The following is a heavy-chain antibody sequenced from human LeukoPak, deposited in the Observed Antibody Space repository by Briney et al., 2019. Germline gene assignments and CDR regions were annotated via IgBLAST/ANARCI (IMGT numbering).Heavy chain of an antibody. V-gene: IGHV3-30*02. D-gene: IGHD3/OR15-3a*01. CDR2: IRHDGSNE. CDR1: GFTFSSYG. J-gene: IGHJ4*02. Sequence: GGSLRLSCVGSGFTFSSYGMHWVRQAAGKGLEWVAFIRHDGSNEYYADSVKGRFTVSRDNSKNTLFLQMNSLRVEEMAVYYCAKEVHPYDLGTYYFDYWGRGTLVTVSS. CDR3: AKEVHPYDLGTYYFDY.